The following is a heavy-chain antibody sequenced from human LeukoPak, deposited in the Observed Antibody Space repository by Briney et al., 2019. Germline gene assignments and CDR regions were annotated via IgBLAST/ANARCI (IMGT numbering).Heavy chain of an antibody. Sequence: KSSETLSLTCTVSGGSLSSSSYYWGWIRQPPGKGLEWIGSIYYSGSTYYNPSLKSRVTISVDTSKNQFYLKLSSVTAADTAVYYCARAGYGSGSPLYYYMDVWGKGTTVTISS. D-gene: IGHD3-10*01. V-gene: IGHV4-39*01. J-gene: IGHJ6*03. CDR2: IYYSGST. CDR3: ARAGYGSGSPLYYYMDV. CDR1: GGSLSSSSYY.